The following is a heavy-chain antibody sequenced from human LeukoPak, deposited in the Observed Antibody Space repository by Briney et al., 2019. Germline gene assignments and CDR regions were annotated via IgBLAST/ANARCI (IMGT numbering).Heavy chain of an antibody. J-gene: IGHJ6*04. CDR1: GFTFGSFE. CDR2: IASSGTTI. Sequence: SGGSLRLSCAASGFTFGSFEMNWVRQPPGKGLEWVSHIASSGTTIYYADSVKGRFTISRDNAKNSLYLQMDSLRAEDTAVYYCARDKVRAASDVWGKGTTVTVSS. CDR3: ARDKVRAASDV. V-gene: IGHV3-48*03. D-gene: IGHD6-13*01.